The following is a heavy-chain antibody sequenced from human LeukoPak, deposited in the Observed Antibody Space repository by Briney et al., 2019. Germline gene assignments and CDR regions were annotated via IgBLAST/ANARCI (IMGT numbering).Heavy chain of an antibody. Sequence: ASVKVSCKASGYTFTSYYMHWVRQAPGQGLEWMGIINLSGGSTSYAQKFQGRVTMTRDTSTSTVYMELSSLRSEDTAVYYCARAAYLRYSSSWYGIDYWGQGTLVTVSS. CDR3: ARAAYLRYSSSWYGIDY. CDR2: INLSGGST. CDR1: GYTFTSYY. D-gene: IGHD6-13*01. J-gene: IGHJ4*02. V-gene: IGHV1-46*01.